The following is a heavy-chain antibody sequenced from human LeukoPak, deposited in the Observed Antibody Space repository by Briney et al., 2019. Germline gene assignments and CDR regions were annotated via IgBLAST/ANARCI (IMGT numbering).Heavy chain of an antibody. Sequence: GGSLRLSCATSGFIFSTYAMIWVRQAPGKGLEWVSAISYSGGRTFYADSVKGRFTISRDDSKNTLYLQINSLRADDTAVYYFAKFIDSNSAYWGQGTPVTVSS. D-gene: IGHD3-22*01. CDR3: AKFIDSNSAY. J-gene: IGHJ4*02. V-gene: IGHV3-23*01. CDR2: ISYSGGRT. CDR1: GFIFSTYA.